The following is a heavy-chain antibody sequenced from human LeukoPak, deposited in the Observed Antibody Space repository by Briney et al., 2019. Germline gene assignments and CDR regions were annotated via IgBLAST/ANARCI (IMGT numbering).Heavy chain of an antibody. CDR1: GYTFTSYY. Sequence: ASVQVSCKASGYTFTSYYMHWVRQAPGQGLEWMGIINPSGGSTSYAQKFQGRVTMTRDTSTSTVYMELSSLRSEDTAVYYCARDREAAAGIDYWGQGTLVTVSS. V-gene: IGHV1-46*01. CDR2: INPSGGST. J-gene: IGHJ4*02. CDR3: ARDREAAAGIDY. D-gene: IGHD6-13*01.